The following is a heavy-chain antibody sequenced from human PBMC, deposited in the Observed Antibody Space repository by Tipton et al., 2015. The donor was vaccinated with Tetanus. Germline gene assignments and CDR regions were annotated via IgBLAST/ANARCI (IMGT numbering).Heavy chain of an antibody. Sequence: QLVQSGVEVKKPGESLKVSCEISGHNSRSYWISWVRQMPGKGLEWMGIIYPGDSDATYSPSFQGQVTISADRSINTAFLQWTSLLTSDAAVYYCARRLGPLTGDHIWLFDLWGRDAHVTFSS. CDR2: IYPGDSDA. CDR1: GHNSRSYW. CDR3: ARRLGPLTGDHIWLFDL. V-gene: IGHV5-51*01. J-gene: IGHJ2*01. D-gene: IGHD7-27*01.